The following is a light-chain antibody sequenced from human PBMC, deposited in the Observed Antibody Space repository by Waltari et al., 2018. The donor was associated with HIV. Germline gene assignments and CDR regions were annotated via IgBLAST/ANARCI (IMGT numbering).Light chain of an antibody. CDR2: DAS. Sequence: EVVLTQSPATLSFSPGNTATISCRASQSVSSYLAWYQQKPGQAPRLLIYDASNRATGIPPRFSGSGSGTDFTLTISSLEPEDFAVYYCQQRNNWPSFSFGGGTKVEIK. V-gene: IGKV3-11*01. CDR3: QQRNNWPSFS. J-gene: IGKJ4*01. CDR1: QSVSSY.